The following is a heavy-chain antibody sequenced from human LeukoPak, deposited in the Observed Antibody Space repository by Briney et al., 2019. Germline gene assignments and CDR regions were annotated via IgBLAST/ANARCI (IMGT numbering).Heavy chain of an antibody. J-gene: IGHJ4*02. CDR1: GFTFSSYA. V-gene: IGHV3-23*01. CDR2: ISGSGGST. Sequence: PGGSLRLSCAASGFTFSSYAMSWVRQAPGKGLEWVSAISGSGGSTYYADSVKGRFTISRDNSKNTLYLQMNSLRAEDTAVYYCATTPPPITIFGGVRDFDYWGQGTLVTVSS. CDR3: ATTPPPITIFGGVRDFDY. D-gene: IGHD3-3*01.